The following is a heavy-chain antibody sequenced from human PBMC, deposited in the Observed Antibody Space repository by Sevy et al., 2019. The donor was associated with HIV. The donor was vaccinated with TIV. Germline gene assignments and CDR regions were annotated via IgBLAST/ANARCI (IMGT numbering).Heavy chain of an antibody. Sequence: GESLKISCAATGFTFSNYAMHWVRQAPGKGMEWVAIIWSDGAYQYHGDSVKARFTISRDNSKNTLYLQMNNVRVEDTAVYYCARGGYYYDNAAYYALDSWGQGTLVTVSS. CDR3: ARGGYYYDNAAYYALDS. CDR2: IWSDGAYQ. CDR1: GFTFSNYA. J-gene: IGHJ4*02. V-gene: IGHV3-33*01. D-gene: IGHD3-22*01.